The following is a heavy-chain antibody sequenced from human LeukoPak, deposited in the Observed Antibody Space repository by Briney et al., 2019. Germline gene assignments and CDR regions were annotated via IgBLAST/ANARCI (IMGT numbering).Heavy chain of an antibody. J-gene: IGHJ4*02. CDR1: GFTLSSYS. D-gene: IGHD5-24*01. V-gene: IGHV3-21*01. CDR3: ARDPDSRDGYDRFDY. CDR2: ISSSSSYI. Sequence: GGSLRLSCAASGFTLSSYSMNWVRQAPGKGLEWVSSISSSSSYIYYADSVKGRFTISRDNAKNSLYLQMNSLRAEDTAVYYCARDPDSRDGYDRFDYWGQGTLVTVSS.